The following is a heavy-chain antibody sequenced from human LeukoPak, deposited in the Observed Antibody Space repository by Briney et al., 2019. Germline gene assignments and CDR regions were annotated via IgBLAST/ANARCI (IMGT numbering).Heavy chain of an antibody. Sequence: GGSLRLSCAAPGFTFSTSTMQWVRQAPGKGLEWVAVISYDGSNKFYADSVKGRFAISRDNSKNTLYWQMNSLRGYDSAVYYCARPLSNGYFHDSGGYYPYAMDVWVQGTTVTVSS. J-gene: IGHJ6*02. V-gene: IGHV3-30*09. D-gene: IGHD3-22*01. CDR1: GFTFSTST. CDR2: ISYDGSNK. CDR3: ARPLSNGYFHDSGGYYPYAMDV.